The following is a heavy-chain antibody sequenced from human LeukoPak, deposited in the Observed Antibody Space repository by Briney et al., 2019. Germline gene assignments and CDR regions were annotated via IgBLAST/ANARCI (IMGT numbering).Heavy chain of an antibody. J-gene: IGHJ4*02. CDR1: GYTFTSYY. CDR3: ARRYLTCSHGSCWESFDY. CDR2: INPSGGST. Sequence: GASVKVACKPSGYTFTSYYMHWVRQAPGQGLEWMGVINPSGGSTSYAQTFQGRVTMTRDTSTSTFYMELGSLRSEDTAVYYCARRYLTCSHGSCWESFDYWGQGTLVTVSS. V-gene: IGHV1-46*01. D-gene: IGHD2-15*01.